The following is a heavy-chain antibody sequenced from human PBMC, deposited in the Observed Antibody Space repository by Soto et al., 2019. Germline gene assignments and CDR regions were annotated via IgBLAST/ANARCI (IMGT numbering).Heavy chain of an antibody. CDR3: ANTAAGFDY. CDR2: SSGPGGST. J-gene: IGHJ4*02. Sequence: GGSLRLSCAASGFTFSSYAMSWVRQAPGKGLEWVSGSSGPGGSTYYAGTVKGRFTISRDNSKNTMYLQVNSLRAEDTAVYYCANTAAGFDYWGQGTLVSVGS. V-gene: IGHV3-23*01. CDR1: GFTFSSYA. D-gene: IGHD6-13*01.